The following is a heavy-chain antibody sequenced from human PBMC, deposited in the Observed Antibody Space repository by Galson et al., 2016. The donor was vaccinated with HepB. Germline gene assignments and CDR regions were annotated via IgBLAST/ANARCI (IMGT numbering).Heavy chain of an antibody. J-gene: IGHJ4*02. CDR2: INHSGST. D-gene: IGHD3-10*01. V-gene: IGHV4-34*01. Sequence: SETLSLTCVVYGGSLSGYYWNWIRQSPEKGLEWIAEINHSGSTNYNPSLRSRVTISLGTSKNQFSLQLSSVTAGDTAVYYCARGPNPIGRGLHYFDYWGQGSLVTVSS. CDR3: ARGPNPIGRGLHYFDY. CDR1: GGSLSGYY.